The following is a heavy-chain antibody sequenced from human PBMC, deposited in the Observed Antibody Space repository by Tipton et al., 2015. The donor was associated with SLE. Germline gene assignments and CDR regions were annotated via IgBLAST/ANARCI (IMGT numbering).Heavy chain of an antibody. CDR3: AKDRGGSGSLEFDY. CDR2: ISGSGGST. V-gene: IGHV3-23*01. D-gene: IGHD3-10*01. CDR1: GFTFSGYA. J-gene: IGHJ4*02. Sequence: SLRLSCAASGFTFSGYAMTWVRQAPGKGLEWVSAISGSGGSTYYADSVKGRFTISRGNSKNTLYLQMNSLRAEDTAVYYCAKDRGGSGSLEFDYWGQGTLVTVSS.